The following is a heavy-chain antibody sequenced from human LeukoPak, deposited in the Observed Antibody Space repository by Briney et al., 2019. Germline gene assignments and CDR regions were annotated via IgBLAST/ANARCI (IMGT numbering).Heavy chain of an antibody. CDR3: ARRRHNFDFYDV. D-gene: IGHD3/OR15-3a*01. CDR1: GDSIISNIYW. V-gene: IGHV4-39*01. Sequence: SETLSLTCTVSGDSIISNIYWWDWVRLPPGKGLEWIGATFYTGRTFCSPSFKSRVTISVDTSKNQFSLDLSSATAADTAVYYCARRRHNFDFYDVWGQGTRVTVSS. J-gene: IGHJ3*01. CDR2: TFYTGRT.